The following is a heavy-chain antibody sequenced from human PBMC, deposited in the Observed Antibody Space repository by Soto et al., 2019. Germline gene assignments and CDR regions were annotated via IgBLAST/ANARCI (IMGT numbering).Heavy chain of an antibody. CDR2: ISGSGGST. D-gene: IGHD3-10*01. CDR3: AKGPITMVRGGVYYYYGMDV. V-gene: IGHV3-23*01. CDR1: GFTFSSYA. J-gene: IGHJ6*02. Sequence: GRCLRLSCAASGFTFSSYAMSWVRQAPGKGLAWVSAISGSGGSTYYADSVKGRFTISRGNSKNTLYLQMNSLRAEDTAVYYCAKGPITMVRGGVYYYYGMDVWGQGTTVTVSS.